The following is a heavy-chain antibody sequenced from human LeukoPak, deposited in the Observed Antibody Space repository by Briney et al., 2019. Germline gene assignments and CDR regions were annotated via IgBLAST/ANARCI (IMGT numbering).Heavy chain of an antibody. CDR3: AREVTLVRGPTRWFDP. CDR1: GGSISSGGYY. CDR2: IYCSGST. J-gene: IGHJ5*02. D-gene: IGHD3-10*01. Sequence: SETLSLTCTMSGGSISSGGYYWSWIRQHPGKGLEWIVYIYCSGSTYYNPSLKSRVTISVDTSKNQFPLKLSSVTAADTAVYYCAREVTLVRGPTRWFDPWGRGTLVTVSS. V-gene: IGHV4-31*03.